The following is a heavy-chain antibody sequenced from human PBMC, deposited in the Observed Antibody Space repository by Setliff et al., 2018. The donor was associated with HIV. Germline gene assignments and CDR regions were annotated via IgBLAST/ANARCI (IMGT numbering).Heavy chain of an antibody. CDR2: IYHSGST. V-gene: IGHV4-38-2*02. CDR1: GHSISSNYY. D-gene: IGHD3-9*01. CDR3: ARDAGVNYDVLTGYFPFDY. Sequence: SETLSLTCAVSGHSISSNYYWGWLRQSPGKGLEWIGSIYHSGSTYYNPSLKSRVTISLDTSKNQFSLKLNSVTAADTAVYYCARDAGVNYDVLTGYFPFDYWGQGTLVTVSS. J-gene: IGHJ4*02.